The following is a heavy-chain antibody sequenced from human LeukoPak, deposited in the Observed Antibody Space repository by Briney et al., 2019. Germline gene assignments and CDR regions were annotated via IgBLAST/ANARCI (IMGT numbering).Heavy chain of an antibody. CDR1: GGSFSGYY. J-gene: IGHJ5*02. CDR2: INHSGST. V-gene: IGHV4-34*01. CDR3: ARGDSGSPQS. Sequence: SETLSLTCAVYGGSFSGYYWSWIRQPPGKGLEWIGEINHSGSTNYNPSLKSRVTISVDTSKNQFSLKLSSVTAADTAVYYCARGDSGSPQSWGQGTLVTVSS. D-gene: IGHD1-26*01.